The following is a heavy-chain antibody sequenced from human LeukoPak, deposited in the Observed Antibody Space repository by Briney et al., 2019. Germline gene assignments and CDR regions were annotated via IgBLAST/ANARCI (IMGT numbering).Heavy chain of an antibody. V-gene: IGHV4-61*05. J-gene: IGHJ3*02. CDR3: ARDDSSGWSAFDI. CDR1: GGSITSSTHY. CDR2: IYYSGST. Sequence: SETLSLTCTVSGGSITSSTHYWGWIRQPPGKGLEWIGYIYYSGSTNYNPSLKSRVTISVDTSKNQFSLKLSSVTAADTAVYYCARDDSSGWSAFDIWGQGTMVTVSS. D-gene: IGHD6-19*01.